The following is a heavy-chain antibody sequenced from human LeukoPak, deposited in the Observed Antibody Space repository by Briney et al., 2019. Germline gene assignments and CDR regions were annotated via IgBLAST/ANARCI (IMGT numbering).Heavy chain of an antibody. V-gene: IGHV4-34*01. CDR2: INHSGST. CDR3: ARGSSGWYSYYFDY. D-gene: IGHD6-19*01. J-gene: IGHJ4*02. CDR1: GGSFSGYY. Sequence: SETLSLTCAVYGGSFSGYYWSWIRQPPGKGLEWIGEINHSGSTNYNPSPKSRVTISVDTSKNQFSLKLSSVTAADTAVYYCARGSSGWYSYYFDYWGQGTLVTVSS.